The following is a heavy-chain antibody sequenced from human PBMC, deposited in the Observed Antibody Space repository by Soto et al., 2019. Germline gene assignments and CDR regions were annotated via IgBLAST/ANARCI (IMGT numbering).Heavy chain of an antibody. D-gene: IGHD3-22*01. J-gene: IGHJ4*02. CDR1: GFTFDDYA. CDR3: AKANSSGYYQLFDY. Sequence: LRLSCAASGFTFDDYAMHWVRQAPGKGLEWVSGISWNSGSIGYADSVKGRFTISRDNAKNSLYLQMNSLRAEDTALYYCAKANSSGYYQLFDYWGQGTLVTVSS. CDR2: ISWNSGSI. V-gene: IGHV3-9*01.